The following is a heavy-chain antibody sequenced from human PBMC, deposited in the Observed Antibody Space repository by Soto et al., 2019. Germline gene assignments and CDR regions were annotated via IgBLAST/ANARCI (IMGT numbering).Heavy chain of an antibody. J-gene: IGHJ6*03. CDR2: INAGNGNT. D-gene: IGHD6-19*01. Sequence: ASVEVCCKASGYTLNSYAMHWVRQDNGQRLEWMGWINAGNGNTKYSQKFQGRVTITRDTSASTAYMELSSLRSEDTAVYYCARVGGAVAGYYYYMDVWGKGTTFTVSS. CDR1: GYTLNSYA. V-gene: IGHV1-3*01. CDR3: ARVGGAVAGYYYYMDV.